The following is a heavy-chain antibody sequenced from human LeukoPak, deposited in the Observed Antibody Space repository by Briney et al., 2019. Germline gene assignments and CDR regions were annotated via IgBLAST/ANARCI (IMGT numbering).Heavy chain of an antibody. Sequence: GGSLRLSCAASGFTFSSYWMSWVRQATGKGLEWVANIKQDGSEKYYVDSVKGRFTISRDNAKNSLYLQMNSLRAEDTAVYYCVRDLGSKGMGCFDYWGQGTLVTVSS. CDR3: VRDLGSKGMGCFDY. D-gene: IGHD1-26*01. V-gene: IGHV3-7*01. CDR2: IKQDGSEK. CDR1: GFTFSSYW. J-gene: IGHJ4*02.